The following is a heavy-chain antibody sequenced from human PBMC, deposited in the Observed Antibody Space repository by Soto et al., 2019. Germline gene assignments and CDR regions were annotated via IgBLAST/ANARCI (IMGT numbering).Heavy chain of an antibody. CDR3: ARDPPATRHGMDV. CDR1: GFTFSSYA. CDR2: ISYDGSNK. V-gene: IGHV3-30*14. Sequence: GGSLRLSCAASGFTFSSYAMHWVRQAPGKGLEWVAVISYDGSNKYYADSVRGRFTISRDNSKNTLYLQMKSLRAEDTAVYYCARDPPATRHGMDVWGQGTTVTVSS. J-gene: IGHJ6*02.